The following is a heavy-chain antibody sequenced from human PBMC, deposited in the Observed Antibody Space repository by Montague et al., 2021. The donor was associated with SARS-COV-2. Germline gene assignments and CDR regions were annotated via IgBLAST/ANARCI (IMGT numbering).Heavy chain of an antibody. J-gene: IGHJ5*02. D-gene: IGHD5-18*01. CDR2: ISTSSSNI. CDR1: GFTFSSYT. Sequence: SLRLSCAASGFTFSSYTMSWVRQAPGKGLEWVSSISTSSSNIYYADSVKGRFTISRDNAKNSLYLQMNSLRAEDTAVYYCASDTAMVDNWFDPWGQGTLVTVSS. CDR3: ASDTAMVDNWFDP. V-gene: IGHV3-21*01.